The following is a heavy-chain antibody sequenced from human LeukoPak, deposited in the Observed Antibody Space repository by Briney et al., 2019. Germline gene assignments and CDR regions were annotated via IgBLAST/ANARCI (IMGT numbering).Heavy chain of an antibody. D-gene: IGHD2-21*02. CDR2: ISAYNGNT. Sequence: ASVKVSCKASGYTFTNFGISWVRQAPGQGLEWMGWISAYNGNTIYAQMLQGRVTMTTDTSTNTAYMELRSLRSDDTAVYYCARDLHIVVLTGNHGGFDVWGPGTMVTVSS. CDR3: ARDLHIVVLTGNHGGFDV. V-gene: IGHV1-18*01. J-gene: IGHJ3*01. CDR1: GYTFTNFG.